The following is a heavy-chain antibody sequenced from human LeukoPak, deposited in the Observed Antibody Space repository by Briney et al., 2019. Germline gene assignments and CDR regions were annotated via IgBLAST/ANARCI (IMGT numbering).Heavy chain of an antibody. J-gene: IGHJ4*02. CDR1: GFTFSSYW. V-gene: IGHV3-74*01. CDR3: ARDGFSVATNY. CDR2: INSDGSST. Sequence: GGSLRLSCAASGFTFSSYWMHWVRQAPGKGLVWVSRINSDGSSTSYADSVKGRFTISRDNAKNTLYLQMNSLRAGDTAVYYCARDGFSVATNYWGQGTLVTVSS. D-gene: IGHD5-12*01.